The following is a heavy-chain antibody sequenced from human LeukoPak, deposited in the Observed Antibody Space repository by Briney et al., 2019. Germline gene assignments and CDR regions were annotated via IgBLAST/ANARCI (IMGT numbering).Heavy chain of an antibody. CDR2: IWYDGSNK. CDR1: GFTFSSYG. V-gene: IGHV3-33*01. J-gene: IGHJ4*02. Sequence: GGSLRLSCAASGFTFSSYGMHWVRQAPGKGLEWVAVIWYDGSNKYYADSVKGRFTISRDNSKNTLYLQMNSLRAEDTAVYYCARGYWRLALDYWGQGTLVTVSS. D-gene: IGHD2-15*01. CDR3: ARGYWRLALDY.